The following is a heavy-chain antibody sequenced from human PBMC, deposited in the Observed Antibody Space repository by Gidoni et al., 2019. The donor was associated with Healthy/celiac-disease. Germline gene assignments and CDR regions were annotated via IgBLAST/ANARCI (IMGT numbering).Heavy chain of an antibody. D-gene: IGHD2-15*01. J-gene: IGHJ4*02. Sequence: EVQLVQSGAEVKKPGESLKLSCKGSGYTFTSYWIGWVRQMPGKGLEWRGIIYPGDSDTRYSPSFQGQVTISADKSISTAYLQWSSLKASDTAMYYCARLAVGGGNWRNVLDYWGQGTLVTVSS. CDR3: ARLAVGGGNWRNVLDY. CDR2: IYPGDSDT. CDR1: GYTFTSYW. V-gene: IGHV5-51*01.